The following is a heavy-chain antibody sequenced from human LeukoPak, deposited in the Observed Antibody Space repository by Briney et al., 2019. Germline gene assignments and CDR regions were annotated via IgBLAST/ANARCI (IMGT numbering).Heavy chain of an antibody. CDR1: GGSISSSNPY. CDR3: PYHPNGFGYYYFDY. CDR2: VFYSGST. J-gene: IGHJ4*02. Sequence: SETLSLTCTVSGGSISSSNPYWGWIRQPPGKGLEWIGSVFYSGSTYYNPSLKSRVTMSVDTSKNQFSLKLSSVTAADTAVYYCPYHPNGFGYYYFDYWGQGTLVTVSS. D-gene: IGHD2-2*03. V-gene: IGHV4-39*07.